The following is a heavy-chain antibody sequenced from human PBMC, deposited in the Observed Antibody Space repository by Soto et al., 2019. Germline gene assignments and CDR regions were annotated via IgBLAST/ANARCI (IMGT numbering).Heavy chain of an antibody. V-gene: IGHV4-31*03. J-gene: IGHJ4*02. CDR2: IYYSGST. CDR1: GGSISSAGYN. Sequence: QVQLQEAGPGLVKPSQTLSLTCTVSGGSISSAGYNWSWIRQHPGKGLEWIGYIYYSGSTSYNPSLKSRVTISVDTSKNQYSLKLSSVTATDTAVYYCARYGSGSNYQTIFDYWGQGTLGTVSS. CDR3: ARYGSGSNYQTIFDY. D-gene: IGHD3-10*01.